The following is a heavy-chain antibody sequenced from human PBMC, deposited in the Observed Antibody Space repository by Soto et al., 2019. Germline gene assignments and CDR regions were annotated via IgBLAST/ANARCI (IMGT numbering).Heavy chain of an antibody. Sequence: SETLSLTCTVSGGSIISGDYYWSWIRQPPGKGLEWIGYIYYSGDTSYNPSLKSRVIISIDTSKNLFSLKLSSVTAADTAVYYCARRYGGNFDYWGQGTLVTVSS. D-gene: IGHD2-15*01. CDR3: ARRYGGNFDY. CDR1: GGSIISGDYY. V-gene: IGHV4-30-4*01. CDR2: IYYSGDT. J-gene: IGHJ4*02.